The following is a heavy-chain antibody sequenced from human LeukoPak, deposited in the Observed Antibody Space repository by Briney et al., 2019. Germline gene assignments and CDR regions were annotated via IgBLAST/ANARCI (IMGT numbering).Heavy chain of an antibody. CDR3: ARDLRDPLWFGEPSAFDY. D-gene: IGHD3-10*01. CDR1: GGSISSGYY. J-gene: IGHJ4*02. Sequence: SETLSLTCTVSGGSISSGYYWGWIRQPPGKGLEWIGSIYHSGSTYYNPSLKSRVAISVDTSKNQFSLKLSSVTAADTAVYYCARDLRDPLWFGEPSAFDYWGQGTLVTVSS. CDR2: IYHSGST. V-gene: IGHV4-38-2*02.